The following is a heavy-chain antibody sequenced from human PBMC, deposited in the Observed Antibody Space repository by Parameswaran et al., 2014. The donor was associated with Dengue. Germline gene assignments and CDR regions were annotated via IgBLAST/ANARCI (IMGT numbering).Heavy chain of an antibody. J-gene: IGHJ6*02. Sequence: VRQAPGKGLEWVSVIYSGGSTYYADSVKGRFTISRDNSKNTLYLQMNSLRAEDTAVYYCARDPSFTVYSTYGMDVWGQGTTVTVSS. CDR3: ARDPSFTVYSTYGMDV. D-gene: IGHD4-11*01. CDR2: IYSGGST. V-gene: IGHV3-53*01.